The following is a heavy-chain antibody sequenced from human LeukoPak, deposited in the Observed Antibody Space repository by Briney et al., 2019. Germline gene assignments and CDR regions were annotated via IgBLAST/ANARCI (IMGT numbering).Heavy chain of an antibody. J-gene: IGHJ4*02. CDR3: ARMRPELDY. V-gene: IGHV3-48*03. CDR1: GFTFSSYE. D-gene: IGHD6-6*01. CDR2: ISSSGGTT. Sequence: PGGSLRLSCAASGFTFSSYEMNWVRQAPGKGLEWVSYISSSGGTTYYADSVKGRFTISRDNAKNSLYLQMNSLRAEDTAVYYCARMRPELDYWGQGTLVTVSS.